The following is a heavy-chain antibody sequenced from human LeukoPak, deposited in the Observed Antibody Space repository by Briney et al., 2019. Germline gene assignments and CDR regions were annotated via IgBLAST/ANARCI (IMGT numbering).Heavy chain of an antibody. J-gene: IGHJ6*02. V-gene: IGHV1-8*01. CDR3: AHRTYYDFWSGMDV. Sequence: GASVKVSCTASGYTFTSYDINWVRQATGQGRDWMGWMNPNTVNTPNTQKSQGRVTMTRNTSISTAYMELSSLRSEDTAVYYCAHRTYYDFWSGMDVWGQGTTVTVSS. D-gene: IGHD3-3*01. CDR2: MNPNTVNT. CDR1: GYTFTSYD.